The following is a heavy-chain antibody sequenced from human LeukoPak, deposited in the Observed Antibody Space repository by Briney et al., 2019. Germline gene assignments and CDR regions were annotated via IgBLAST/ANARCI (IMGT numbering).Heavy chain of an antibody. CDR3: AKVPLGTVTTLIFDY. V-gene: IGHV3-23*01. CDR2: ISGSGGST. Sequence: GGSLRLSCAASGFTFSSYAMSWVRQAPGKGLEWVSAISGSGGSTYYADSVKGRFTISRDNSKNTLYLQMNSLRAEDTAVYYCAKVPLGTVTTLIFDYWGQGTLVTVSS. D-gene: IGHD4-11*01. J-gene: IGHJ4*02. CDR1: GFTFSSYA.